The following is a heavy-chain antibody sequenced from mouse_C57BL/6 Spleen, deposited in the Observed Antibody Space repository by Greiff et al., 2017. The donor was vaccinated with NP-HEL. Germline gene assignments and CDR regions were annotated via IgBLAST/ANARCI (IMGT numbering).Heavy chain of an antibody. CDR3: AREGDYYGSSYEDYFDY. V-gene: IGHV1-81*01. D-gene: IGHD1-1*01. CDR2: IYPRSGNT. J-gene: IGHJ2*01. Sequence: QVQLQQSGAELARPGASVKLSCKASGYTFTSYGISWVKQRTGQGLEWIGEIYPRSGNTYYNETFQGKATLTAEKSSSTAYMELRSLTSEDSAVYFCAREGDYYGSSYEDYFDYWGQGTTLTVSS. CDR1: GYTFTSYG.